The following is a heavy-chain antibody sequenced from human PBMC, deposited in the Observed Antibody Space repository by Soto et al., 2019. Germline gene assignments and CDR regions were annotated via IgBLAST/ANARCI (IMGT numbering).Heavy chain of an antibody. CDR3: ARYDYGDYAVDY. Sequence: QVQLVESGGGVVQSGRSLRLSCAASGFTFSSYAMDWVRQAPGKGLEWVALISYDGSNKDYADSVKGRFTISRDNSKNTLSLQMNSLRPGDTAVYYCARYDYGDYAVDYWGQGTLVTVSS. J-gene: IGHJ4*02. CDR2: ISYDGSNK. CDR1: GFTFSSYA. D-gene: IGHD4-17*01. V-gene: IGHV3-30-3*01.